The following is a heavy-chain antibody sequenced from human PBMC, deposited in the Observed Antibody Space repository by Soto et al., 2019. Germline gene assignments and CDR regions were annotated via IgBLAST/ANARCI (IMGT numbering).Heavy chain of an antibody. D-gene: IGHD3-10*01. CDR1: GFTFSNYD. J-gene: IGHJ4*02. V-gene: IGHV3-13*04. Sequence: GGSLRLSCAASGFTFSNYDMHWVRQVTGKGLEWISTIGTAGDTYYPGSVKGRFTISRENAKNSLYLQMSSLRAGDTAVYYCARGIWFGELLPRRYFDNWGQGTLVTVSS. CDR3: ARGIWFGELLPRRYFDN. CDR2: IGTAGDT.